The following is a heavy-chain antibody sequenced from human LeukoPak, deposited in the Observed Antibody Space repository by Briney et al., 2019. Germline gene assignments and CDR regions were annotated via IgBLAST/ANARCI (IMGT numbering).Heavy chain of an antibody. J-gene: IGHJ4*02. CDR3: ARVASWVGYSYGYPPPYFDY. V-gene: IGHV4-59*01. CDR2: IYYSGST. Sequence: SETLSLTCTVSGGSLSSYYWSWIRQPPGKGLEWIGYIYYSGSTNYNPSLKSRDTISVDTSKNQFSLKLSSVTTADTAVYYCARVASWVGYSYGYPPPYFDYWGQGTLVTVSS. D-gene: IGHD5-18*01. CDR1: GGSLSSYY.